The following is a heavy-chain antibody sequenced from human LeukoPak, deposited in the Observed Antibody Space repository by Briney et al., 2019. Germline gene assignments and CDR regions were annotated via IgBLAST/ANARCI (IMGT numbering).Heavy chain of an antibody. V-gene: IGHV4-39*07. CDR1: GGSISSSSYY. Sequence: PSETLSLTCTVSGGSISSSSYYWGWIRQPPGKGLEWIGSIYYSGSTYYNPSLKSRVTISVDTSKNQFSLKLSSVTAADTAVYYCARGDSSGYYWSPPDYWGQGTLVTVSS. CDR3: ARGDSSGYYWSPPDY. D-gene: IGHD3-22*01. J-gene: IGHJ4*02. CDR2: IYYSGST.